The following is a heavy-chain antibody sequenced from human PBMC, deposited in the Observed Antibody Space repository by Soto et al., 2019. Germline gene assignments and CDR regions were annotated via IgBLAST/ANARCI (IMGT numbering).Heavy chain of an antibody. CDR1: GGSISSGDYY. CDR3: ARGGNTYYYGSGSYSPYWFDP. CDR2: IYYSGST. D-gene: IGHD3-10*01. V-gene: IGHV4-30-4*01. J-gene: IGHJ5*02. Sequence: QVQLQESGPGLVKPSQTLSLTCTVSGGSISSGDYYWSWIRQPPGKGLEWIGYIYYSGSTYYNPSLNSRVTIAVDTSKNQFSLKLSSVTAADTAVYYCARGGNTYYYGSGSYSPYWFDPWGQGTLVTVSS.